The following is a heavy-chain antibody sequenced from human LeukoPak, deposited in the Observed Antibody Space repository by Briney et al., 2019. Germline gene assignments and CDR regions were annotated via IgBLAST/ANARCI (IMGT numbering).Heavy chain of an antibody. J-gene: IGHJ4*02. CDR3: ARDLEAYHYGSYRGGSCLDY. CDR2: ISAYNGNA. V-gene: IGHV1-18*01. CDR1: GYTFTSYG. Sequence: ASVKVSCKASGYTFTSYGISWVRQAPGQGLEWMGWISAYNGNANYAQKLQGRVTMTTDTSTSTAYMELRSLRSDDTAVYYCARDLEAYHYGSYRGGSCLDYWGQGTLVTVSS. D-gene: IGHD3-10*01.